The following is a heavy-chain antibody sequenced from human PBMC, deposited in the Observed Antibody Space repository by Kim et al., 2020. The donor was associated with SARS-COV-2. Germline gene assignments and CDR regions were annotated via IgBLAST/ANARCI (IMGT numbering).Heavy chain of an antibody. CDR1: GFTLSDSA. J-gene: IGHJ6*02. CDR3: TSRRPMSTTGTTYGYHYGMDV. V-gene: IGHV3-73*01. CDR2: IRSKANNYAT. D-gene: IGHD1-1*01. Sequence: GGSLRLSCAASGFTLSDSAMHWVRQASGKGLEWVGRIRSKANNYATAYAASVKGRFTISRDDSKNTAYLQMNSLKTEDTAVYYCTSRRPMSTTGTTYGYHYGMDVWGQGTTVTVSS.